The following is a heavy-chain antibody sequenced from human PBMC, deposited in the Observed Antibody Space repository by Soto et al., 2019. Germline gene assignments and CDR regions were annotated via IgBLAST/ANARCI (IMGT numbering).Heavy chain of an antibody. D-gene: IGHD6-13*01. V-gene: IGHV4-34*01. CDR2: IYHSGST. CDR1: GGSFSGYY. Sequence: PSETLSLTCAVYGGSFSGYYWSWIRQPPGKGLEWIGEIYHSGSTNYNPSLKSRVTISVDTSKNQFSLKLSSVTAADTAVYYCARVRQQLVGCFDYWGQGTLVTVSS. J-gene: IGHJ4*02. CDR3: ARVRQQLVGCFDY.